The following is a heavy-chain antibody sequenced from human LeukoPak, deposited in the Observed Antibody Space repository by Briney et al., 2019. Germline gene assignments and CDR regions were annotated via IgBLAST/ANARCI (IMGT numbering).Heavy chain of an antibody. Sequence: AGGSLRLSCAASGFTFSSYGMSWVRQAPGKGLEWVSAISGSGGSTYYADSVKGRFTISRDNSKNTLYLQMNSLRAEDTAVYYCAKLVSYYYGSGSQNWFDPWDQGTLVTVSS. V-gene: IGHV3-23*01. CDR3: AKLVSYYYGSGSQNWFDP. J-gene: IGHJ5*02. D-gene: IGHD3-10*01. CDR2: ISGSGGST. CDR1: GFTFSSYG.